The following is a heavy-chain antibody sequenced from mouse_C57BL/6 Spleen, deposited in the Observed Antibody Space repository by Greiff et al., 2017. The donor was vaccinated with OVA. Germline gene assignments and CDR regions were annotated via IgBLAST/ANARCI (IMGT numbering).Heavy chain of an antibody. J-gene: IGHJ1*03. CDR1: GFSLSTFGMG. D-gene: IGHD2-5*01. CDR2: IWWDDDK. CDR3: ARMYSKAPPEYFDV. V-gene: IGHV8-8*01. Sequence: QVTLKESGPGILQPSQTLSLTCSFSGFSLSTFGMGVGWIRQPSGKGLEWLAHIWWDDDKYYNPALKSRLTISKDTSKNQVFLKIANVDTADTATYYCARMYSKAPPEYFDVWGTGTTVTVSS.